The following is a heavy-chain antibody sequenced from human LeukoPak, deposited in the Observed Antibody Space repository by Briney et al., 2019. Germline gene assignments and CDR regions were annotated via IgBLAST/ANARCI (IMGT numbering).Heavy chain of an antibody. D-gene: IGHD1-26*01. CDR2: IGGSGDST. CDR3: AKGLVGARGWFDP. CDR1: GFTFSNYA. J-gene: IGHJ5*02. V-gene: IGHV3-23*01. Sequence: GGSLRLSRAASGFTFSNYAMSWVRQAPGKGLEWVSVIGGSGDSTYYADSVKGRFTISRDNSKNTLYVQMNSLRAEDTAVYYCAKGLVGARGWFDPWGQGTLVTVSS.